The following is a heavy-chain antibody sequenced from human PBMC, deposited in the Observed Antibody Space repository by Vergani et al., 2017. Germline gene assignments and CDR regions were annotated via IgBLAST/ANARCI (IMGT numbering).Heavy chain of an antibody. CDR2: IIPIFRTS. Sequence: QVQLVQSGAEVKKPGSSVKVSCKASGGTFSSFAFSWVRQAPGQGLEWIGGIIPIFRTSNYAQKFQGRVTLTADESTSTAYMELSSLTSEDTAVYFCARDPTNSGYDFEGELGGPQDYHYYYMDVWGKGTTVTVSS. CDR3: ARDPTNSGYDFEGELGGPQDYHYYYMDV. CDR1: GGTFSSFA. V-gene: IGHV1-69*13. D-gene: IGHD5-12*01. J-gene: IGHJ6*03.